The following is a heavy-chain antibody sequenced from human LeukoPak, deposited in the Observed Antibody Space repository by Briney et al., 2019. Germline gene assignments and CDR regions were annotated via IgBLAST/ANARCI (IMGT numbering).Heavy chain of an antibody. CDR1: GFTFSDSY. CDR3: ARGGYYGSGRYYFDS. Sequence: GGSLRLSCAASGFTFSDSYMTWIRRAPGKGLEWVSVIFRGDDTNYVDSVKGRFTIFRDNSKNTLYLQMNSLTAEDTAVYYCARGGYYGSGRYYFDSWGQGTLVTVSS. J-gene: IGHJ4*02. D-gene: IGHD3-3*01. CDR2: IFRGDDT. V-gene: IGHV3-66*01.